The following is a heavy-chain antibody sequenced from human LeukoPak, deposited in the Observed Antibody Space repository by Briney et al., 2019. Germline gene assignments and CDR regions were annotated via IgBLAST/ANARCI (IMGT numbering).Heavy chain of an antibody. D-gene: IGHD4-17*01. J-gene: IGHJ4*02. Sequence: GGSLRLSCAASGFTFSTCAMSWVRQAPGKGLEWVAGIASSLGATYYADSVKGRFRISRDDSKSTLNLQMNRLRTEDTAIYYCAKSPPPSDRGDFSYHFDFWGQGTLVTVSS. V-gene: IGHV3-23*01. CDR2: IASSLGAT. CDR1: GFTFSTCA. CDR3: AKSPPPSDRGDFSYHFDF.